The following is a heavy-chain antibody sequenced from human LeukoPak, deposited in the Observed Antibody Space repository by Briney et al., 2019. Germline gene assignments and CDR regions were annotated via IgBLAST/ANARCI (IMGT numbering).Heavy chain of an antibody. J-gene: IGHJ4*02. CDR1: GFTFGDYA. CDR2: INHSGST. CDR3: ARGFPAAMDY. Sequence: PGGSLRLSCTGSGFTFGDYAMSWVRQAPGKGLEWIGEINHSGSTNYSPSLKSRVTISLDTSKNQFFLKLSSVTAADTAVYYCARGFPAAMDYWGQGTLVTVSS. V-gene: IGHV4-34*01. D-gene: IGHD2-2*01.